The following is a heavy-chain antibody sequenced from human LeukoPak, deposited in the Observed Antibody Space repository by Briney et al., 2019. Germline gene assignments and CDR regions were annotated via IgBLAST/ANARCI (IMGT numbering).Heavy chain of an antibody. V-gene: IGHV4-30-4*01. CDR1: GGSISSGDYY. D-gene: IGHD5-24*01. CDR3: ARVGGRWLRLGWYYFDY. CDR2: IYDSGNT. Sequence: PSETLSLTCTVSGGSISSGDYYWSWIRQPPGKGLEWIGYIYDSGNTNYNPSLKSRVTVSVDKSKNQFSLKLSSVTAADTAVYGCARVGGRWLRLGWYYFDYWGQGTLVTVSS. J-gene: IGHJ4*02.